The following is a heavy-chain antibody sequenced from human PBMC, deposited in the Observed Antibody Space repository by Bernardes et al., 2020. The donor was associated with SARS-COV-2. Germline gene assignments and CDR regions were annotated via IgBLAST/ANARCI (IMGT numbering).Heavy chain of an antibody. V-gene: IGHV3-21*01. D-gene: IGHD6-19*01. CDR2: ISSTTSHI. CDR1: GLIFNSYA. CDR3: ATSGYSSGWNH. J-gene: IGHJ5*02. Sequence: GGSLRLSCAASGLIFNSYAMNWVRQAPGKGLEWVSSISSTTSHIYYGDSVKGRFTISRDNAKNSLYLQMNSLRAEDTAVYYCATSGYSSGWNHWGQGTLVTVSS.